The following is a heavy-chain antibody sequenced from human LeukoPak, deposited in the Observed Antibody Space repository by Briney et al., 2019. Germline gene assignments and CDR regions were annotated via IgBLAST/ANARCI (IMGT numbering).Heavy chain of an antibody. V-gene: IGHV1-2*02. Sequence: ASVKVSCKASGYIFTDYYLHWVRQAPGQGFEWMGWINPNTGGTNYAQNFQGRVTMTRDTSISTAYMELSRLRSDDTAVYYCARDFYLLPAARPIECHMGVWGKGTTVTVSS. CDR3: ARDFYLLPAARPIECHMGV. D-gene: IGHD2-2*01. CDR2: INPNTGGT. J-gene: IGHJ6*03. CDR1: GYIFTDYY.